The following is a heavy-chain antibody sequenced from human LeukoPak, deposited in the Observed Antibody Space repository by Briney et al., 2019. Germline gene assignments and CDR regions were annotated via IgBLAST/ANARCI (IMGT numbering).Heavy chain of an antibody. CDR2: MSQDGSDK. CDR3: ARGDGRGRSDGAT. V-gene: IGHV3-7*01. J-gene: IGHJ4*02. CDR1: GFSFSNHW. Sequence: GESLRLSCGASGFSFSNHWMGWVRQAPENGLEWVAIMSQDGSDKYHLDSVKGRFTISRDNAKNTLYLQMNSLRVENTAVYYCARGDGRGRSDGATWGPGTPVTVSS. D-gene: IGHD5-18*01.